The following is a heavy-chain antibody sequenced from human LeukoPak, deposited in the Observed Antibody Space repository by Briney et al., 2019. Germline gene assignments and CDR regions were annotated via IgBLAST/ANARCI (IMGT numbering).Heavy chain of an antibody. D-gene: IGHD6-19*01. J-gene: IGHJ4*02. Sequence: GGSLKLSCAASGFTFSSYAMSWVRQAPGKGLEWVSAISGSGGSTYYADSVKGRFTISRDNSKNTLYLQMNSLRAEDTAVYFCAKASHQWLVRYYFDYWGQGTLVTVSS. V-gene: IGHV3-23*01. CDR3: AKASHQWLVRYYFDY. CDR1: GFTFSSYA. CDR2: ISGSGGST.